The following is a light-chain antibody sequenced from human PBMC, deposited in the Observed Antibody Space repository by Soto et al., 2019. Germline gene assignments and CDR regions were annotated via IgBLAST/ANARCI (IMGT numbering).Light chain of an antibody. J-gene: IGKJ4*01. V-gene: IGKV3-20*01. CDR3: QQYASSPLS. CDR1: QSVGRNY. Sequence: EIVLTQSPGTLSLSPGERATLSCRASQSVGRNYLAWYQQKPGQAPRLLIYGASSRATGIPDRFSGSGSGTDFTVTLSRLEPEDFAVYYCQQYASSPLSFGGRTEVEIK. CDR2: GAS.